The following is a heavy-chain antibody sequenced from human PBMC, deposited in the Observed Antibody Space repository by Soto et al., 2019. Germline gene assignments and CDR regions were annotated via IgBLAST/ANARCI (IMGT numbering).Heavy chain of an antibody. CDR2: VGGSGGTT. V-gene: IGHV3-23*01. J-gene: IGHJ4*02. D-gene: IGHD2-21*02. CDR3: AENCGPDCYTNFDF. CDR1: GFTFSSSA. Sequence: EVQLLESGGGLVQPGGSLRLSCAASGFTFSSSAMSWVRQAPGMGLEWVSGVGGSGGTTYSADSVKGRFTISRDNSKNTLYLQMNSLRAEDTAVYYCAENCGPDCYTNFDFWGQGTLVTVSS.